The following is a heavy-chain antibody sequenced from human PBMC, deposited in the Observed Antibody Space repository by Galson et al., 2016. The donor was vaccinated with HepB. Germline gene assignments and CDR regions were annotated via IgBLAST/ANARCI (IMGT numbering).Heavy chain of an antibody. CDR2: IYSGGAT. CDR3: AAERFSGSPLEY. D-gene: IGHD1-26*01. J-gene: IGHJ4*02. V-gene: IGHV3-53*01. Sequence: SLRLSCAGSGFIVSSHYMNWVRQPPGKGLEWVAIIYSGGATYYADSVKGRFTISRDNAKNSLYLQMNSLSAEDTGLYYCAAERFSGSPLEYWGQGTLVTVSS. CDR1: GFIVSSHY.